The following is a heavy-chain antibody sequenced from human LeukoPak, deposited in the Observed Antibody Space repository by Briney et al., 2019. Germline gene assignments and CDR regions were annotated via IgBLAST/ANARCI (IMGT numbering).Heavy chain of an antibody. Sequence: SETLSLTCTVSGGSISSYYWSWIRQPPGKGLEWIGYIYYSGSTNYNPSLKSQVTISVDTSKNQFSLKLSSVTAADTAVYYCARARMGAAVAGTWFDPWGQGTLVTVSS. J-gene: IGHJ5*02. CDR3: ARARMGAAVAGTWFDP. D-gene: IGHD6-19*01. V-gene: IGHV4-59*01. CDR1: GGSISSYY. CDR2: IYYSGST.